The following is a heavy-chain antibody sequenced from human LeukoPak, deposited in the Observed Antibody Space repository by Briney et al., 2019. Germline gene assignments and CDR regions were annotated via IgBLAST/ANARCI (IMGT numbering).Heavy chain of an antibody. J-gene: IGHJ3*02. V-gene: IGHV3-11*04. D-gene: IGHD6-19*01. CDR1: GFTFSDYY. Sequence: GSLRLSCAASGFTFSDYYMSWIRQAPGKGLEWVSYISSSGSTIYYADSVKGRFAISRDNAKNSLYLQMNSLRAEDTAVYYCARYGNGAWLAHYSFDIWGQGTMVTVSS. CDR3: ARYGNGAWLAHYSFDI. CDR2: ISSSGSTI.